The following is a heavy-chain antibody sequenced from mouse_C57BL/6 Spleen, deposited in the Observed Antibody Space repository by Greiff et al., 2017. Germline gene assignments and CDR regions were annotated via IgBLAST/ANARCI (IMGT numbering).Heavy chain of an antibody. Sequence: QVQLKESGPGLVAPSQSLSITCTVSGFSLTSSGVSWVRQPPGTGLEWLGVIWGDGRTNYPSALISRLNISKNNSKSQVFLKLNSLQTDVTATYYYAKQGAYYSNYGAMDYWGQGTSVTVSS. J-gene: IGHJ4*01. CDR1: GFSLTSSG. D-gene: IGHD2-5*01. V-gene: IGHV2-3*01. CDR2: IWGDGRT. CDR3: AKQGAYYSNYGAMDY.